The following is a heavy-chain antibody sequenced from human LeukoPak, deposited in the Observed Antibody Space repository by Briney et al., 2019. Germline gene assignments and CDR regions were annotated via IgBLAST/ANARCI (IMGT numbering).Heavy chain of an antibody. V-gene: IGHV3-48*02. Sequence: GGSLRLSCAASGFTFNTYTMNWVRQAPGKGLEWVSYISSSSSGTTHYADSVKGRFTISRDNAKNSLYLQMHSLGDEDTAVYYCARDYIGQYFFDFWGQGSLVTVSS. D-gene: IGHD3-10*01. CDR3: ARDYIGQYFFDF. J-gene: IGHJ4*02. CDR2: ISSSSSGTT. CDR1: GFTFNTYT.